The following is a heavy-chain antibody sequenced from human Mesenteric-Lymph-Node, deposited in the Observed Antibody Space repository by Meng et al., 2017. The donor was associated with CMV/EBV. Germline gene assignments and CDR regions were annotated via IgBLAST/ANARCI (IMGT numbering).Heavy chain of an antibody. J-gene: IGHJ6*02. CDR2: IYHSGST. V-gene: IGHV4-38-2*02. CDR1: GYSISSGYY. Sequence: ESLKISCTVSGYSISSGYYWGWIRQPPGKGLEWIGSIYHSGSTYYNPSLKSRVTISVDTSKNQFSLKLISVTAADTAVYYCARDRRMGATRSPYYYYYGMDVWGQGTTVTVSS. D-gene: IGHD1-26*01. CDR3: ARDRRMGATRSPYYYYYGMDV.